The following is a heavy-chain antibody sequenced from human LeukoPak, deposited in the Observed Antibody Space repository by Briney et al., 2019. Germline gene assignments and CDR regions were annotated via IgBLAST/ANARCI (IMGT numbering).Heavy chain of an antibody. CDR3: GRGQNNITPPPTY. Sequence: GGSLRLSCAASGFTFSSYGMHWVRQAPGKGLEWVAVISCDGSNKYYADSVKGRFTISRDNSKNTLYLQMNSLRDEDTAVYSGGRGQNNITPPPTYGGGEPRVTV. V-gene: IGHV3-30*03. J-gene: IGHJ4*02. D-gene: IGHD1/OR15-1a*01. CDR1: GFTFSSYG. CDR2: ISCDGSNK.